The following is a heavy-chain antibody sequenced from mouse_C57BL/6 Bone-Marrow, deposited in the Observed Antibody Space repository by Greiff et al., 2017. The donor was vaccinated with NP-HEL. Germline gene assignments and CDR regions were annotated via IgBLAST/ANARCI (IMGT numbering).Heavy chain of an antibody. CDR1: GYTFTSYW. CDR2: IHPNSGST. CDR3: ARWAYYYGDY. J-gene: IGHJ2*01. Sequence: QVQLKQPGAELVKPGASVKLSCKASGYTFTSYWMHWVKQRPGQGLEWIGMIHPNSGSTNYNEKFKSKATLTVDKSSSTAYMQLSSLTSEDSAVYYCARWAYYYGDYWGQGTTLTVSS. V-gene: IGHV1-64*01. D-gene: IGHD6-5*01.